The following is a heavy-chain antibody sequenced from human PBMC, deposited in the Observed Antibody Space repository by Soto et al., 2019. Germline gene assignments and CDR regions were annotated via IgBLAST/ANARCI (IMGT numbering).Heavy chain of an antibody. D-gene: IGHD3-10*01. CDR2: INPNSGGT. CDR3: ARDRQPNYGSGIFDY. CDR1: GYTFTGYY. J-gene: IGHJ4*02. Sequence: GASVQVSCKASGYTFTGYYMHWVRQAPGQGLEWMGWINPNSGGTIYAQKFQGWVTMTRDTSISTAYMELSRLRSDDTAVYYCARDRQPNYGSGIFDYWGQGTLVTVSS. V-gene: IGHV1-2*04.